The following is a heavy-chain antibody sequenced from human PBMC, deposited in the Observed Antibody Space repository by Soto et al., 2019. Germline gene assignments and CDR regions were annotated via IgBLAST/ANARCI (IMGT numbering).Heavy chain of an antibody. CDR1: GGTFSSYT. Sequence: QVQLVQSGAEVKKPGSSVKVSCKASGGTFSSYTISWVRQAPGQGLEWMGRIIPILGIANYAQKFQGRVTITADKSASTAYLELSSPRSEDTALYYCARGRDNYYGSGVYFDYWGQGTLVTVSA. CDR3: ARGRDNYYGSGVYFDY. V-gene: IGHV1-69*02. J-gene: IGHJ4*02. D-gene: IGHD3-10*01. CDR2: IIPILGIA.